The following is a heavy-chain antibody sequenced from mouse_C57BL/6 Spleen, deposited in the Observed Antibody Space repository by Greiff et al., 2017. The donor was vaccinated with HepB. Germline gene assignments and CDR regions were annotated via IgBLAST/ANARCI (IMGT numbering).Heavy chain of an antibody. D-gene: IGHD1-1*01. CDR2: IDPSDSET. CDR3: AREEITTVVAPYAMDY. CDR1: GYTFTSYW. Sequence: QVQLQQPGAELVRPGSSVKLSCKASGYTFTSYWMHWVKQRPIQGLEWIGNIDPSDSETHYNQKFKDKATLTVDKSSSTAYMQLSSLTSEDSAVYYCAREEITTVVAPYAMDYWGQGTSVTVSS. J-gene: IGHJ4*01. V-gene: IGHV1-52*01.